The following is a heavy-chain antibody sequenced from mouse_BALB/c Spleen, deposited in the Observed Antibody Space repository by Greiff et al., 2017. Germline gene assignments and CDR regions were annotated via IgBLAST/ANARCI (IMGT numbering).Heavy chain of an antibody. V-gene: IGHV2-9*02. Sequence: QVQLQQSGPGLVAPSQSLSITCTVSGFSLTSYGVHWVRQPPGKGLEWLGVIWAGGITNYNSALMSRLSISKDNSKSQVFLKMNSLQTDDTAMYYCARDSSGYEAWCAYWGQGTLVTVSA. J-gene: IGHJ3*01. D-gene: IGHD3-1*01. CDR1: GFSLTSYG. CDR2: IWAGGIT. CDR3: ARDSSGYEAWCAY.